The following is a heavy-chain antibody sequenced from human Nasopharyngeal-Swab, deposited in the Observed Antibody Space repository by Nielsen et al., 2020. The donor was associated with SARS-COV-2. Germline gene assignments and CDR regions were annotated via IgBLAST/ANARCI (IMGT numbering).Heavy chain of an antibody. D-gene: IGHD4-17*01. CDR2: TSRDGSDK. V-gene: IGHV3-30-3*01. J-gene: IGHJ4*02. CDR3: ARSVNFDYGDLQPPFGY. Sequence: VRQAPGKGLEWVAVTSRDGSDKYYADSVKGRFTMSRDTSKNVVYLEMNSLSIEDTAVYYCARSVNFDYGDLQPPFGYWGQGTLVTVPQ.